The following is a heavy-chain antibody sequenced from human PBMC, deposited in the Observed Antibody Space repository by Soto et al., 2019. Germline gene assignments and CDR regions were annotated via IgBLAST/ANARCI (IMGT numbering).Heavy chain of an antibody. CDR1: GFTFSNYW. CDR3: ARDLLDY. V-gene: IGHV3-7*05. Sequence: GGSLRLSCAASGFTFSNYWMSWVRQAPGKGLEWVANIKQDGSERYYADSVKGRFTISRDNAKNSLYLQMNSLRAEDTAVFYCARDLLDYWGQGTLVTVSS. J-gene: IGHJ4*02. CDR2: IKQDGSER.